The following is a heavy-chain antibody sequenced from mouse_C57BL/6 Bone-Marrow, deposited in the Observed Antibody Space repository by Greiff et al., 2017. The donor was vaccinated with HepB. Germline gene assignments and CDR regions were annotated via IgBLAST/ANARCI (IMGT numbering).Heavy chain of an antibody. Sequence: QVQLQQPGAELVKPGASVKLSCKASGYTFTSYWMQWVKQRPGQGLEWIGEIDPSDSYTNYNQKFKGKATLTVDTSSSTAYMQLSSLTSEDSAVYYCAREKGNYYYAMDYWGQGTSVTVSS. J-gene: IGHJ4*01. CDR3: AREKGNYYYAMDY. D-gene: IGHD2-1*01. CDR1: GYTFTSYW. V-gene: IGHV1-50*01. CDR2: IDPSDSYT.